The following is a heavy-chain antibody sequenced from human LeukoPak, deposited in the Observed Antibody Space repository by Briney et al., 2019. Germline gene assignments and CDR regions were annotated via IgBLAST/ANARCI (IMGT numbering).Heavy chain of an antibody. CDR1: GFTFSNYS. CDR2: ISVSGGST. V-gene: IGHV3-23*01. D-gene: IGHD2-2*01. J-gene: IGHJ4*02. CDR3: AKDRSSSISCSNY. Sequence: TGGSLRLSCAASGFTFSNYSISWVRQAPGKGLEWGSGISVSGGSTYYADSVKGRFTISRGNSKNTLYLQMNSLRAEDTAVYYCAKDRSSSISCSNYWGQGTLVTVSS.